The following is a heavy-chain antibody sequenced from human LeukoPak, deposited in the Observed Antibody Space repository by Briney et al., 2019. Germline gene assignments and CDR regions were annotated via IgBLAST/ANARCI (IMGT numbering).Heavy chain of an antibody. Sequence: ASAKVSCKASGYTFTGYYMHWVRQAPGQGLVGLGWINPNSGGTNYAQKFQGRVTMTRDTSISTAYMELSRLRSDDTAVYYCARDPYDFWSGYPFDYWGQGTLVTVSS. D-gene: IGHD3-3*01. CDR3: ARDPYDFWSGYPFDY. CDR1: GYTFTGYY. J-gene: IGHJ4*02. V-gene: IGHV1-2*02. CDR2: INPNSGGT.